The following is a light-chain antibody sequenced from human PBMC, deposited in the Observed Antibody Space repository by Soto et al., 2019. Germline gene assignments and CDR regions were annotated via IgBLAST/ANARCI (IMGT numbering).Light chain of an antibody. CDR3: QQYNTWLWT. J-gene: IGKJ1*01. CDR2: GAS. V-gene: IGKV3-15*01. Sequence: EVVMTQSPATLSGSPGERVTLSCRASQSINAHLAWYQLKPGQAPRLLIHGASTRATGIPARFSGSGSGTEFILTISSLQSEDFAVDYCQQYNTWLWTFGQGTKVEIQ. CDR1: QSINAH.